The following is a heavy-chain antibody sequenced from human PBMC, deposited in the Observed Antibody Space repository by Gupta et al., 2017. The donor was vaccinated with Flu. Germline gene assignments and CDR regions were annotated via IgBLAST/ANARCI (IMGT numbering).Heavy chain of an antibody. CDR2: VFYTGYT. V-gene: IGHV4-59*01. CDR1: GGYTTSFY. J-gene: IGHJ5*02. Sequence: QVQLQASGPGLVKASETLSLTCTVSGGYTTSFYWSWFRQPPGKGLEWLGDVFYTGYTNYNPALKGRISITVVSAKTQISLKLRSVTASETAVYYCARGEVRPAHGDIVVVPRAIQYGPWGQGIMVSVSS. CDR3: ARGEVRPAHGDIVVVPRAIQYGP. D-gene: IGHD2-2*01.